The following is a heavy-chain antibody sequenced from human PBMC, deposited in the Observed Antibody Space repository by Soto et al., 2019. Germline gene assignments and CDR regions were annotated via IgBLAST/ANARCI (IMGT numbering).Heavy chain of an antibody. D-gene: IGHD3-3*01. CDR3: ARGLRYVFWSGDLPGWFDP. Sequence: SETLSLTCAVYGGSFSGYYWSWIRQPPGKGLEWIGEINHSGSTNYNPSLKSRVTISVDTSKTQFSLKLSSVTAADTAVYYCARGLRYVFWSGDLPGWFDPWGQGTLMTV. CDR1: GGSFSGYY. J-gene: IGHJ5*02. CDR2: INHSGST. V-gene: IGHV4-34*01.